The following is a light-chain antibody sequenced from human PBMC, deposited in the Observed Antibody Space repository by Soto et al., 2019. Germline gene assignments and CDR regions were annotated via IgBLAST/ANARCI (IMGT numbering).Light chain of an antibody. V-gene: IGKV3-15*01. CDR2: GAS. J-gene: IGKJ3*01. Sequence: EVVMTQSPATLSVSPGERATLSCRASQSVSNNFAWYQQKHGQAPRLLIYGASTRATGIPARFSGSGSGTEFTLSISSLQSEDLAVYYCQQYGGWPPLFGPGTKVDI. CDR1: QSVSNN. CDR3: QQYGGWPPL.